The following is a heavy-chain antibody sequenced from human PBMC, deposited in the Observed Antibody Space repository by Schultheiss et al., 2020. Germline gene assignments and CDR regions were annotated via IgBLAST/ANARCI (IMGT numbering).Heavy chain of an antibody. CDR2: ISSSSSYI. V-gene: IGHV3-21*01. Sequence: GGSLRLSCAASGFTFSSYAMHWVRQAPGKGLEWVSSISSSSSYIYYADSVKGRFTISRDNAKNSLYLQMYSLRTEDTAVYYCARRRGGWFDPWGQGTLVTVSS. CDR1: GFTFSSYA. J-gene: IGHJ5*02. CDR3: ARRRGGWFDP. D-gene: IGHD3-10*01.